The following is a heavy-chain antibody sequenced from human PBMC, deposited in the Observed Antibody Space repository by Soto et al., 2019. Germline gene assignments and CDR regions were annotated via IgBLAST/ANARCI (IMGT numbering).Heavy chain of an antibody. CDR2: IYYSGST. CDR3: ARGDYYDSSGYYDRGGFDI. D-gene: IGHD3-22*01. CDR1: GGSISSGDYY. J-gene: IGHJ3*02. V-gene: IGHV4-30-4*01. Sequence: QVQLQESGPGLVKPSQTLSLTCTVSGGSISSGDYYWSWIRQPPGKGLEWIGYIYYSGSTYYNPSIKSRVTISVDTAKNQFSLKLSPVTAADTAVYYCARGDYYDSSGYYDRGGFDIWGQGTMVTVSS.